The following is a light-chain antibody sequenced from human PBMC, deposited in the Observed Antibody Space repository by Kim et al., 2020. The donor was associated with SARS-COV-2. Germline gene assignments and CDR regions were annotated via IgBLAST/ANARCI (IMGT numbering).Light chain of an antibody. CDR3: QQYNDWPPKYT. Sequence: SPGDRATLSCRARQSISNILAWYQHRPGQAPRLLIYGASTRATDIPGRFSGSGSGTEFTLTISSLQSEDFAVYYCQQYNDWPPKYTFGQGTKLEI. J-gene: IGKJ2*01. CDR2: GAS. V-gene: IGKV3-15*01. CDR1: QSISNI.